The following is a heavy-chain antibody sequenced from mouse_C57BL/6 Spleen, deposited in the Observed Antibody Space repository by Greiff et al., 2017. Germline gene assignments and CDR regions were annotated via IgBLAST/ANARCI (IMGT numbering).Heavy chain of an antibody. V-gene: IGHV3-6*01. J-gene: IGHJ4*01. CDR1: GYSITSGYY. D-gene: IGHD3-2*02. CDR2: ISYDGSN. CDR3: ARDTAQVYYAMDY. Sequence: EVKLQQSGPGLVKPSQSLSLTCSVTGYSITSGYYWNWIRQFPGNKLEWMGYISYDGSNNYNPSLKNRISITRDTSKNQFFLKLNSVTTEDTATYYCARDTAQVYYAMDYWGQGTSVTVSS.